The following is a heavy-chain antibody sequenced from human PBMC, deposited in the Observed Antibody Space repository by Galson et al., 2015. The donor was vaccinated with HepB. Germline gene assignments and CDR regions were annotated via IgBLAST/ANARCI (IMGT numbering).Heavy chain of an antibody. Sequence: SLRLSCAASGFTFSSYGMHWVRQAPGKGLEWVAVISYDGSNKYYADSVKGRFTISRDNSKNTLYLQMNSLRAEDTAVYYCATLTRASSSWSGYYYYGMDVWGQGTTVTVSS. CDR3: ATLTRASSSWSGYYYYGMDV. CDR2: ISYDGSNK. CDR1: GFTFSSYG. J-gene: IGHJ6*02. D-gene: IGHD6-13*01. V-gene: IGHV3-30*03.